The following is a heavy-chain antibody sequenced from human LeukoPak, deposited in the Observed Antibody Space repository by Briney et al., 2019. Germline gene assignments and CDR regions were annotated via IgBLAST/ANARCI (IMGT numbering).Heavy chain of an antibody. CDR3: GRGMRDYYGLDY. J-gene: IGHJ4*02. D-gene: IGHD3-10*01. Sequence: GGSLRLSYAASGFTFSSFWMHWVRQAPGKGLVWVSHTNSDGSTTDYTDSVRGRFTISRDNAKNTLYLHMNSLTVEDTAVYYCGRGMRDYYGLDYWGQGILVTVSS. CDR2: TNSDGSTT. V-gene: IGHV3-74*01. CDR1: GFTFSSFW.